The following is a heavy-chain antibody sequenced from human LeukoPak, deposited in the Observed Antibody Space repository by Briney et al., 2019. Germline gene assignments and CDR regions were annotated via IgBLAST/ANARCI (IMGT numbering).Heavy chain of an antibody. CDR3: ARDPQWELNFDY. CDR2: INPNSGGT. V-gene: IGHV1-2*06. CDR1: GYTFTGYY. D-gene: IGHD1-26*01. J-gene: IGHJ4*02. Sequence: ASVKVSCKASGYTFTGYYMHWVRQAPGQGLEWMGRINPNSGGTNYAQKFQGRVTMTRDTSISTAYMELSRLRSYDTAVYYCARDPQWELNFDYWGQGTLVTVSS.